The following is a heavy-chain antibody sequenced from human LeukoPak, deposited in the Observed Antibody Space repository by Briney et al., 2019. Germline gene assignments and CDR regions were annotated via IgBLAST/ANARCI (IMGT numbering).Heavy chain of an antibody. CDR3: VVAATPRDYYYYMDV. CDR2: INHSGST. D-gene: IGHD2-15*01. CDR1: GGSFSGYY. V-gene: IGHV4-34*01. J-gene: IGHJ6*03. Sequence: SETLSLTCAVYGGSFSGYYWSWIRQPPGKGLEWIGEINHSGSTNYNPSLKSRVTISVDTSKNQFSLKLSSVTAADKAVYYCVVAATPRDYYYYMDVWGKGTTVTVSS.